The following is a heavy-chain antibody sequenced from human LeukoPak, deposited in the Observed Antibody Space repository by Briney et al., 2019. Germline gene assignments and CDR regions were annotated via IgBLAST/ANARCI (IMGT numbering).Heavy chain of an antibody. CDR2: ISGSGTTK. CDR1: GFTFSSYS. CDR3: ARSAIRTVSHVDC. D-gene: IGHD4-17*01. V-gene: IGHV3-48*01. Sequence: GGSLRLSCAASGFTFSSYSIYWVRQTPGKGLEWVSYISGSGTTKYYADSVRGRFTFSRDNAKNSVYLQMNSLRGEDTAVYFCARSAIRTVSHVDCWGQGTVVTVSS. J-gene: IGHJ4*02.